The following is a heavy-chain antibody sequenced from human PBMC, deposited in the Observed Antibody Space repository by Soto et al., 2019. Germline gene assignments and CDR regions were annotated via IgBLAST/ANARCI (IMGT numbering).Heavy chain of an antibody. Sequence: ASVKVSCKASGYTFTGYYMHWVRQAPGQGLEWMGWINPNSGGTNYAQKFQGWVTMTRDTSISTAYMELSRLRSDDTAVYYCARGPRLGYCSGGSCSSRGGYFDYWGQGTLVTVSS. CDR2: INPNSGGT. D-gene: IGHD2-15*01. CDR1: GYTFTGYY. V-gene: IGHV1-2*04. CDR3: ARGPRLGYCSGGSCSSRGGYFDY. J-gene: IGHJ4*02.